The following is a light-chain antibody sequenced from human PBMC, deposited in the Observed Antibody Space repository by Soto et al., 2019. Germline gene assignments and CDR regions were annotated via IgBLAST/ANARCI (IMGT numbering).Light chain of an antibody. CDR2: EVS. CDR1: SSDVGGYNY. V-gene: IGLV2-14*01. Sequence: QSALTQPASVSGSPGQSITISCTGTSSDVGGYNYVSWYQQHPGKAPKLMIYEVSNRPSGVSHRFSGSKSGNTASLTISGLQAEDEADYYCCLYLGGTSVFGGGTQLTVL. CDR3: CLYLGGTSV. J-gene: IGLJ7*01.